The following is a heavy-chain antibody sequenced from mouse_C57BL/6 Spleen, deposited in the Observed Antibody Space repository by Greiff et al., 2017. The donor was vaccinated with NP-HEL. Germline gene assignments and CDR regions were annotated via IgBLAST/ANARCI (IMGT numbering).Heavy chain of an antibody. J-gene: IGHJ4*01. D-gene: IGHD2-4*01. V-gene: IGHV5-9*01. CDR2: ISGGGGNT. CDR3: ARDDYEGYAMDY. Sequence: DVKLVESGGGLVKPGGSLKLSCAASGFTFSSYTMSWVRQTPEKRLEWVATISGGGGNTYYPDSVKGRFTISRDNAKNTLYLQMSSLRSEDTALYYCARDDYEGYAMDYWGQGTSVTVSS. CDR1: GFTFSSYT.